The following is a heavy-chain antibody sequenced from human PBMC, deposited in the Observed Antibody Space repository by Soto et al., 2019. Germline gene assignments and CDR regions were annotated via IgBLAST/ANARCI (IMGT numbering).Heavy chain of an antibody. CDR2: IYYRGST. Sequence: ASETLSLTCTVSGDSISNSAYSWGWIRQPPGKGLEWIGTIYYRGSTYYNPSLKSRVTISVDTSKTQFSLELRSVTAADTAIYYCARQFGPLAVGYHNYYMDVWGKGT. V-gene: IGHV4-39*01. J-gene: IGHJ6*03. CDR3: ARQFGPLAVGYHNYYMDV. D-gene: IGHD3-16*01. CDR1: GDSISNSAYS.